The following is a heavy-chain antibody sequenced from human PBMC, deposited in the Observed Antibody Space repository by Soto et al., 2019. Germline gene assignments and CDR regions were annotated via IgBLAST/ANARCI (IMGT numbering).Heavy chain of an antibody. J-gene: IGHJ4*02. CDR3: ARYQRFLDS. Sequence: GGSLRLSCAASGFTFSSYAMSWVRQAPGRGLEWVSAITTSGASTYYADSVRGRFTISRDNSKNTLYLQMNSLRGDDTAVYYCARYQRFLDSWGQGTLVTVSS. V-gene: IGHV3-23*01. CDR2: ITTSGAST. CDR1: GFTFSSYA. D-gene: IGHD3-3*01.